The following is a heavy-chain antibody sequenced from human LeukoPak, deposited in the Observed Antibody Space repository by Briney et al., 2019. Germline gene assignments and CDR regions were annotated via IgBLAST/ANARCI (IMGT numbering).Heavy chain of an antibody. J-gene: IGHJ4*02. Sequence: SETLSLTCTVSGDSIKSSNYYWGWIRQPPGKGLEWIGEINHSGSTNYNPSLKSRVTISVDTSKNQFSLSLSSATAADTAVYYCARQIYSSGGPYYFDDWGQGTLVTVSS. CDR1: GDSIKSSNYY. CDR2: INHSGST. D-gene: IGHD3-16*01. V-gene: IGHV4-39*01. CDR3: ARQIYSSGGPYYFDD.